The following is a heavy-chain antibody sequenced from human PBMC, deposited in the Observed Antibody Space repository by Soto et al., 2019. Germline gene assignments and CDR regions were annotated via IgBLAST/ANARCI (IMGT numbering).Heavy chain of an antibody. D-gene: IGHD4-17*01. Sequence: QVQLVESGGGVVQPGGSLRLSCAASGFTFGSYGMHWVRQAPGKGLEWVALIWYDGGNKYYADSVKGRFTISRDNSKNTLFLQMNGLRAEDTAMYYCAKTSSTVTDEASDVWGQGTMVTVSS. CDR3: AKTSSTVTDEASDV. CDR2: IWYDGGNK. V-gene: IGHV3-33*06. CDR1: GFTFGSYG. J-gene: IGHJ3*01.